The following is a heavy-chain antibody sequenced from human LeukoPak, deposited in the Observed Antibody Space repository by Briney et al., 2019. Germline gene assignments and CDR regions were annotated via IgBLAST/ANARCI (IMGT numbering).Heavy chain of an antibody. CDR3: ARDTRPGYCSSTSCYTSTLFDH. CDR1: GFTFSSYG. CDR2: IWYDGSNK. V-gene: IGHV3-33*01. J-gene: IGHJ4*02. D-gene: IGHD2-2*02. Sequence: PGGSLRLSCAASGFTFSSYGMHWVRQAPGKGLEWVAVIWYDGSNKYYADSVKGRFTISRDNSKNTLYLQMNSLRAEDTAVYYCARDTRPGYCSSTSCYTSTLFDHWGQGTLVTVSS.